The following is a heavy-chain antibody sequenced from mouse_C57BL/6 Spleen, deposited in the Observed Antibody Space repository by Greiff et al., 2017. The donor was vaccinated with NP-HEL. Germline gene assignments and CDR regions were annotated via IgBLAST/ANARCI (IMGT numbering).Heavy chain of an antibody. J-gene: IGHJ3*01. CDR3: ARSDYYGSTYGGFAY. CDR2: IYPSDSET. V-gene: IGHV1-61*01. D-gene: IGHD1-1*01. CDR1: GYTFTSYW. Sequence: VQLQQPGAELVRPGSSVKLSCKASGYTFTSYWMDWVKQRPGQGLEWIGNIYPSDSETHYNQKFKDKATLTVDKSSSTAYMQLSSLTSEDSAVYYCARSDYYGSTYGGFAYWGQGTLVTVSA.